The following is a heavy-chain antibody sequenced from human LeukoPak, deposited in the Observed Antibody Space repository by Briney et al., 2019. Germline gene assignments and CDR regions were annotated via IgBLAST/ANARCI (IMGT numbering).Heavy chain of an antibody. CDR2: IYPGDSDT. CDR1: GYSFTSYW. V-gene: IGHV5-51*01. CDR3: ARGGDYGDYGHYYFDY. D-gene: IGHD4-17*01. Sequence: GESLKISCKGSGYSFTSYWIGWVRQMPGKGLEWMGIIYPGDSDTRYSPSFQGQVTISADKSISTAYLQWSSLKASDTAVYYCARGGDYGDYGHYYFDYWGQGTLVTVSS. J-gene: IGHJ4*02.